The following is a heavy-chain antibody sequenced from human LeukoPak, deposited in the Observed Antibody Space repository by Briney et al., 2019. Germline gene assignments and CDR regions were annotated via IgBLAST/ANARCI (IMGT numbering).Heavy chain of an antibody. CDR3: ARAVIPPPDEESGRFDAFDI. Sequence: GGSLRLSCAASGFTFSSYSMNWVRQAPGKGLEWVSSISSSSSYIYYADSVKGRFTISRDNAKNSLYLQMNSLRAEDTAVYYCARAVIPPPDEESGRFDAFDIWGQGTMVTVSS. CDR2: ISSSSSYI. V-gene: IGHV3-21*01. CDR1: GFTFSSYS. J-gene: IGHJ3*02. D-gene: IGHD3-3*01.